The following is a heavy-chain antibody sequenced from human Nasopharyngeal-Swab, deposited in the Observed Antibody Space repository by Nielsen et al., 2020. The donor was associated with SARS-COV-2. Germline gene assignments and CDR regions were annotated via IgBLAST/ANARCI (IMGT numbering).Heavy chain of an antibody. Sequence: GGSLRLSCEASGFTFSSYAMHWVRQAPGKGLEWVAVISYDGSNKYYADSVKGRFTISRDNSKNTLYLQMNSLRAEDTAVYYCARGTYYDYVWGSYPQGDYWGQGTLVTVSS. CDR2: ISYDGSNK. CDR1: GFTFSSYA. J-gene: IGHJ4*02. CDR3: ARGTYYDYVWGSYPQGDY. D-gene: IGHD3-16*02. V-gene: IGHV3-30-3*01.